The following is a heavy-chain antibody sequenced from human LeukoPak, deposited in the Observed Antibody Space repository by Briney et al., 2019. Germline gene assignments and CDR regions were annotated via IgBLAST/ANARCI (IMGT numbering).Heavy chain of an antibody. Sequence: ASVKVSYRASGYNFTTYYITWVRQVPGQGLEWMGWINTYNGVTNYLQRLQGRVTMTTDTSTSTAYMELTNLRSDDTAVYYCARRDHVWGSFICDYWGQGTLVTVSS. V-gene: IGHV1-18*01. CDR2: INTYNGVT. J-gene: IGHJ4*02. CDR1: GYNFTTYY. CDR3: ARRDHVWGSFICDY. D-gene: IGHD3-16*01.